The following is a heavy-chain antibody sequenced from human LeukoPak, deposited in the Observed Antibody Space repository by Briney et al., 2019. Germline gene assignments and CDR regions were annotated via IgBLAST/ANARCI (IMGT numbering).Heavy chain of an antibody. CDR3: ARDKGLPLDY. J-gene: IGHJ4*02. CDR1: GLTFSSYA. D-gene: IGHD5-12*01. V-gene: IGHV3-30*04. CDR2: ISYDGSNK. Sequence: GGSLRLSCAASGLTFSSYAMHWVRQAPGKGLEWVAVISYDGSNKYYADSVKGRFTISRDNSKNTLYLQMNSLRAEDTAVYYCARDKGLPLDYWGQGTLVTVTS.